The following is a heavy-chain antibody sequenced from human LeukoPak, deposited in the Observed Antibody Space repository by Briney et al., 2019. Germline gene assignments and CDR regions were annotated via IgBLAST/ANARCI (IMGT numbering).Heavy chain of an antibody. D-gene: IGHD3-10*01. V-gene: IGHV1-2*02. J-gene: IGHJ6*02. CDR2: INPNSGAT. Sequence: ASVKVSCKASGYTFTGYYMHWVRQAPGQGLGWMGWINPNSGATNSAQKFQGRVTMTRDTSISTAYMGLSRLRSDDTAVYYCARGSSSFGMDVWGQGTTVTVSS. CDR1: GYTFTGYY. CDR3: ARGSSSFGMDV.